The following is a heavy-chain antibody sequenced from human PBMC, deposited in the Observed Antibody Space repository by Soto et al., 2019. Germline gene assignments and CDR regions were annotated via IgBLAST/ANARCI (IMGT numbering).Heavy chain of an antibody. CDR3: ANTSPNYYDSSGSKNAFDI. Sequence: GGSLRLSCAASGFTFSNAWMNWVRQAPRKGLEWDGSIKSKTDGGTTDYAAPVKGRFTISRDNSKNTLYLQMNSLRAEDTAVYFCANTSPNYYDSSGSKNAFDIWGQGTMVTVSS. J-gene: IGHJ3*02. D-gene: IGHD3-22*01. CDR2: IKSKTDGGTT. CDR1: GFTFSNAW. V-gene: IGHV3-15*07.